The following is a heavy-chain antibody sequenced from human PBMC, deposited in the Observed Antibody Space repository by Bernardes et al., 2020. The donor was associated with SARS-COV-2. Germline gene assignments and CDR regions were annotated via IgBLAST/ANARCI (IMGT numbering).Heavy chain of an antibody. CDR1: GGSISSSSYY. J-gene: IGHJ4*02. V-gene: IGHV4-39*01. Sequence: SETLSLTCTVSGGSISSSSYYWGWIRQPPGKGLEWIGSIYYSGSTYYNPSLKSRVTISVDTSKNQFSLKLSSVTAAGTAVYYCARHGRDTIFGVVIILGGFDYLGQGTLVTVSS. D-gene: IGHD3-3*01. CDR2: IYYSGST. CDR3: ARHGRDTIFGVVIILGGFDY.